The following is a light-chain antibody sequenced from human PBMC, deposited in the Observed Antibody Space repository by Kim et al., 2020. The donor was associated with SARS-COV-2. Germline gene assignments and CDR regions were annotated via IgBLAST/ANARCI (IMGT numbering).Light chain of an antibody. CDR1: QSVGIY. Sequence: PGERATLSCRASQSVGIYLAWYQQKPGQAPRLLVDDASNRSTGIPARFSGSGSGTDFTLTISSLEPEDFAVYYCQQRGAWPLSFGGGTKVDIK. CDR3: QQRGAWPLS. J-gene: IGKJ4*01. V-gene: IGKV3-11*01. CDR2: DAS.